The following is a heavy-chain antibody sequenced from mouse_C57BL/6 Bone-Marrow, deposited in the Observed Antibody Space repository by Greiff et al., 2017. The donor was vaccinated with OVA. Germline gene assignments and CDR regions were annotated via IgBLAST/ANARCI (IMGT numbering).Heavy chain of an antibody. Sequence: EVKLVESGGDLVKPGGSLKLSCAASGFTFSSYGMSWVRQTPDKRLEWVATISSGGSYTYYPDSVKGRFTISRDNAKNTLYLQMSSLKSEDTAMYYCARRGWFAYWGQWTLVTVSA. J-gene: IGHJ3*01. V-gene: IGHV5-6*02. CDR1: GFTFSSYG. CDR3: ARRGWFAY. CDR2: ISSGGSYT.